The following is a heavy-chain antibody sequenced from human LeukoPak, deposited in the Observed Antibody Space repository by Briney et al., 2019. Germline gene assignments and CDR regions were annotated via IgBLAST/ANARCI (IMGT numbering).Heavy chain of an antibody. J-gene: IGHJ5*02. CDR2: INHSGST. CDR1: GGSFSGYY. Sequence: PSETLSLTCAVYGGSFSGYYWSWLRQPPGKGLEWIGEINHSGSTNYNPSLKSRVTISVDTSKNQFSLKLSSVTAADTAVYYCARGRGSYDFYVWFDPWGQGTLVTVSS. D-gene: IGHD3/OR15-3a*01. CDR3: ARGRGSYDFYVWFDP. V-gene: IGHV4-34*01.